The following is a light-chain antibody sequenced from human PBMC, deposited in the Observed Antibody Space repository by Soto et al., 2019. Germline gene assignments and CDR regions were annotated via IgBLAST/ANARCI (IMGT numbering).Light chain of an antibody. Sequence: QSVLTQPASVSGSPGQSITISCTGTSNDVGGYNYVSWYQQYLGKAPKLMIYEVSNRPSGISNRFSGSKSGNTASLTISGLQAEDEADYYCSSYTTSSTYVFGTGTKLTVL. CDR3: SSYTTSSTYV. CDR1: SNDVGGYNY. V-gene: IGLV2-14*01. J-gene: IGLJ1*01. CDR2: EVS.